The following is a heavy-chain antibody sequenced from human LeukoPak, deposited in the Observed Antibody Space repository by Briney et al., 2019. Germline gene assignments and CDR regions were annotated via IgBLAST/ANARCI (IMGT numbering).Heavy chain of an antibody. Sequence: GGSLRLSCAASGFTFSSYSMNWVRQAPGKGLEWVSYISSSGSTIHYADSVKGRFTISRDNAKNSLYLQMNSLRAEDTAVYYCARSPTTVRGVIYYWGQGTLVTVSS. CDR1: GFTFSSYS. D-gene: IGHD3-10*01. CDR2: ISSSGSTI. J-gene: IGHJ4*02. V-gene: IGHV3-48*04. CDR3: ARSPTTVRGVIYY.